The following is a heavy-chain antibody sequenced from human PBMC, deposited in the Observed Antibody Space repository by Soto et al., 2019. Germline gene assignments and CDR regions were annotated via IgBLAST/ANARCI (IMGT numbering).Heavy chain of an antibody. CDR3: ARTLYYDSSSWSPFGY. CDR2: INPNSGGT. J-gene: IGHJ4*02. Sequence: ASVKVSCKASGYTFTGYYMHWVRQAPGQGLEWMGWINPNSGGTNYAQKFQGWVTMTRDTSISTAYMELSRLRSDDTAVYYCARTLYYDSSSWSPFGYWGQGTLVTVSS. D-gene: IGHD6-13*01. V-gene: IGHV1-2*04. CDR1: GYTFTGYY.